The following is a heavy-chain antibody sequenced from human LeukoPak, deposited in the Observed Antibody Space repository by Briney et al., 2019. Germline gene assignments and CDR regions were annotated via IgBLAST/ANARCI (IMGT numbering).Heavy chain of an antibody. CDR1: GYSFSTYW. CDR2: VYAGDSRT. J-gene: IGHJ4*02. Sequence: GESLKISCKGSGYSFSTYWIAWVRQMPGKGLEWMGIVYAGDSRTRYSPSFQGQVTFSADKSISTAYPQWTSLKASDTAMYYCARSDYGIDFWGQGTLVTVSS. D-gene: IGHD4-17*01. CDR3: ARSDYGIDF. V-gene: IGHV5-51*01.